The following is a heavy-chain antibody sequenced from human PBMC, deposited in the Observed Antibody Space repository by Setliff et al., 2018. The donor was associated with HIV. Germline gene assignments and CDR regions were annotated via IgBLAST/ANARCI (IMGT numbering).Heavy chain of an antibody. J-gene: IGHJ4*02. CDR3: ARAAIAAAGPGDY. D-gene: IGHD6-13*01. Sequence: SETLSLTCAVYGASFSDYYWSWVRQPPGKGLEWIGEINHSGSTYSDSTNYNPSLKSRVTISLDTSKNQFSRKLWSVTAADTAVYYCARAAIAAAGPGDYWGQGTLVTVSS. CDR1: GASFSDYY. CDR2: INHSGST. V-gene: IGHV4-34*01.